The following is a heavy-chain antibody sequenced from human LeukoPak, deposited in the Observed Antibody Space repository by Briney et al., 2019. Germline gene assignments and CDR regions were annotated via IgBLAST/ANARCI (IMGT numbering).Heavy chain of an antibody. CDR2: IYPGDSDT. J-gene: IGHJ4*02. CDR3: ARHLGYCSTTSCHIGVY. Sequence: GESLKISCKGSGYSFTTYWIGWVRQMPGKGLEWMGIIYPGDSDTRYSPSFQGQVTISADKSINTAYLQWSSLKAPDTAMYYCARHLGYCSTTSCHIGVYWGQGTLVTVSS. CDR1: GYSFTTYW. V-gene: IGHV5-51*01. D-gene: IGHD2-2*01.